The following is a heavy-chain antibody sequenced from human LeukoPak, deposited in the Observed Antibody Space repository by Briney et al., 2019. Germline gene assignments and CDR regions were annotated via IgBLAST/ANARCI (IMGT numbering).Heavy chain of an antibody. CDR1: GFTFSNYW. CDR2: IKNDGSTA. Sequence: PVGSLRLSCTASGFTFSNYWRHWVRQAPGKGLVWFSRIKNDGSTAAYADSVQGRFTISRDNAKNTLYLQMNSLTTEDTALYYCARDPFFGDADLDQWGQGTLVTVSS. V-gene: IGHV3-74*01. D-gene: IGHD2/OR15-2a*01. J-gene: IGHJ4*02. CDR3: ARDPFFGDADLDQ.